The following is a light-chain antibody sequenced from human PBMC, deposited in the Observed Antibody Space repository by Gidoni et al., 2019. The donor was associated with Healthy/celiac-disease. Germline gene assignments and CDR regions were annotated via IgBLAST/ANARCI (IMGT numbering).Light chain of an antibody. CDR1: QSVSSY. Sequence: IGVTESPATLSVSPGERATLSCRASQSVSSYLAWYQQKPGQAPRLLIYGASTRATGIPARFSGSGSGTEFTLTISSLQSEDFAVYYCQQYNNWPPYTFGQGTKLEIK. CDR3: QQYNNWPPYT. V-gene: IGKV3-15*01. CDR2: GAS. J-gene: IGKJ2*01.